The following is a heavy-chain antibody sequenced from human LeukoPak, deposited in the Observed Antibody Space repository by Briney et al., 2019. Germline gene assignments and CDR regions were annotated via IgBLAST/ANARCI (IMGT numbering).Heavy chain of an antibody. CDR3: ARGQLERLAPGALDY. CDR2: IGTAGDT. D-gene: IGHD1-1*01. J-gene: IGHJ4*02. V-gene: IGHV3-13*01. Sequence: GGSLRLSCAASGFTFSSYDMHWVRHATGKGLEWVSAIGTAGDTYYPGSVKGRFTISRENAKNSLYLQMNSLRAGDTAVYYCARGQLERLAPGALDYWGQGTLVTVSS. CDR1: GFTFSSYD.